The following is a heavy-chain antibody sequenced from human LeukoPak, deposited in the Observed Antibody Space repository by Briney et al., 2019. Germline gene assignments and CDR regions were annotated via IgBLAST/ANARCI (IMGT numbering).Heavy chain of an antibody. Sequence: GGSLRLSCAASGFPFSSYSMNWVRQAPGKGLEWVSSISSSSSYIYYADSVKGRFTISRDNAKNSLYLQMNSLRAEDTAVYYCARDMIGSYDAFDIWGQGTMVTVSS. D-gene: IGHD3-22*01. J-gene: IGHJ3*02. CDR1: GFPFSSYS. V-gene: IGHV3-21*01. CDR2: ISSSSSYI. CDR3: ARDMIGSYDAFDI.